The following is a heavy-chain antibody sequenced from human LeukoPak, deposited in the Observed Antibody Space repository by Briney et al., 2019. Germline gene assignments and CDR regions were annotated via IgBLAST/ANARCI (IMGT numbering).Heavy chain of an antibody. V-gene: IGHV4-59*12. CDR2: IYYSGST. J-gene: IGHJ4*02. D-gene: IGHD6-13*01. CDR1: GGSISSYY. CDR3: ARDVGAGMAAPFDY. Sequence: PSETLSLTCTVSGGSISSYYWSWIRQPPGKGLEWIGYIYYSGSTNYNPSLKSRVTISVDTSKNQFSLKLSSVTAADTAVCYCARDVGAGMAAPFDYWGQGTLVTVSS.